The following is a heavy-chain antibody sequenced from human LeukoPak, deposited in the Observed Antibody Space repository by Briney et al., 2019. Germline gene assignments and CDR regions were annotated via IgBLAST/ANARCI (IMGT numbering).Heavy chain of an antibody. CDR1: GGTFSSYA. D-gene: IGHD3-9*01. Sequence: SVKVSCKASGGTFSSYAISWVRQAPGQGLEWMGGIIPIFGTANYAQKFQGRVTITTDESTSTAYMELSSLRSEDTAVYYCARVKYDIVTGYYIPHAFDIWGQGTMVTVSS. CDR2: IIPIFGTA. CDR3: ARVKYDIVTGYYIPHAFDI. J-gene: IGHJ3*02. V-gene: IGHV1-69*05.